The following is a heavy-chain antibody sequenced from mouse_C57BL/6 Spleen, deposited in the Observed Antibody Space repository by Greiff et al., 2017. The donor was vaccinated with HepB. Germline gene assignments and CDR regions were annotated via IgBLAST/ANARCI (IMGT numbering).Heavy chain of an antibody. Sequence: EVMLVESGGGLVQPGGSLSLSCAASGFTFTDYYMSWVRQPPGKALEWLGFIRNKANGYTTEYSASVKGRLTISRDNSQSILYLQMNALRAEDSATYYCARYIWGSSLFDYWGQGTTLTVSS. D-gene: IGHD1-1*01. V-gene: IGHV7-3*01. CDR3: ARYIWGSSLFDY. J-gene: IGHJ2*01. CDR2: IRNKANGYTT. CDR1: GFTFTDYY.